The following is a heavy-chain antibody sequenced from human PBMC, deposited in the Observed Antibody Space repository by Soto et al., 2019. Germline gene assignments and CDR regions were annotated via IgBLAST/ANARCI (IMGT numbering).Heavy chain of an antibody. D-gene: IGHD3-22*01. CDR2: ISAYNGNT. V-gene: IGHV1-18*01. J-gene: IGHJ3*02. Sequence: QVKLVQSGAEVKKPGASVKVSCKASGYTFTSYGISWVRQAPGQGLEWMGWISAYNGNTNYAQKLQGRVTMTTDTSTSTAYMELRSLRSDDTAVYYCARDTYYDSSGYYYLDAFDIWGQGTMVTVSS. CDR3: ARDTYYDSSGYYYLDAFDI. CDR1: GYTFTSYG.